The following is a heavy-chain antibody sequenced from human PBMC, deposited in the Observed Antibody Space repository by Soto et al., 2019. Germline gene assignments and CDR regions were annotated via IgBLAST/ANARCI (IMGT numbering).Heavy chain of an antibody. J-gene: IGHJ4*02. Sequence: QVQLVQSGAEVKKPGASVKVSCKASGYTFTSYYMHWVRQAPGQGLEWMGIINPSGGSTSYAQKSQGRVTMTRDTSTSTVYMELSSLRSEDTAVYYCARVGETWERRGYFDYWGQGTLVTVSS. D-gene: IGHD1-26*01. CDR3: ARVGETWERRGYFDY. CDR2: INPSGGST. CDR1: GYTFTSYY. V-gene: IGHV1-46*01.